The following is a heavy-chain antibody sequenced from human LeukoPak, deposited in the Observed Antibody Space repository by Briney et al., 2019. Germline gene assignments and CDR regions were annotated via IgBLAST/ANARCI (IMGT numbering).Heavy chain of an antibody. CDR1: GYTFTGYY. CDR2: ITANSGGT. Sequence: ASVKVSCKASGYTFTGYYRHWVRQAPGQGLEWMGWITANSGGTSFAQKFQGRVTMTRDTSISTAYMELSRLRFDDTAVYFCAKGSNVGVVGATRNWFDTWGQGTLVTVSS. J-gene: IGHJ5*02. V-gene: IGHV1-2*02. CDR3: AKGSNVGVVGATRNWFDT. D-gene: IGHD2-15*01.